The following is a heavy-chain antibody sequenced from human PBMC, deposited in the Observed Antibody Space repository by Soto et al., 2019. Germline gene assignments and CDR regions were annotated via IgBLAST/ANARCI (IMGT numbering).Heavy chain of an antibody. CDR1: GFTFSDHY. D-gene: IGHD2-15*01. CDR2: SRNKDNSYTT. J-gene: IGHJ3*02. CDR3: ARGYGTWDAFDI. V-gene: IGHV3-72*01. Sequence: EVQLVESGGGLVQPGGSLRLSCAASGFTFSDHYMDWVRQAPGKGLEWVARSRNKDNSYTTEYAASVKGRFTISRDDSKTSLYLQMNSLKTEDTAVYYCARGYGTWDAFDIWGQGTMVTVSS.